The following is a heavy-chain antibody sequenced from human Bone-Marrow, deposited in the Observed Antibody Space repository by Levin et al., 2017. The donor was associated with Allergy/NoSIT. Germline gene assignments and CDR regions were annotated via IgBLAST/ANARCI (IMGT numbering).Heavy chain of an antibody. V-gene: IGHV3-33*01. Sequence: GGSLRLSCAASGFTFSSYGMHWVRQAPGKGLEWVAVIWYDGSNKYYADSVKGRFTISRDNSKNTLYLQMNSLRAEDTAVYYCARAMIVVVSGAFDIWGQGTMVTVSS. D-gene: IGHD3-22*01. CDR2: IWYDGSNK. CDR3: ARAMIVVVSGAFDI. J-gene: IGHJ3*02. CDR1: GFTFSSYG.